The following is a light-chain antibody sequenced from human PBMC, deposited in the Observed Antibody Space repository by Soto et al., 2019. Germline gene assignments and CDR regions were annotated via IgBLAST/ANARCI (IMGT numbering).Light chain of an antibody. CDR3: QQRSNWLWT. CDR1: QSVSTY. Sequence: DIVLTQSPATLSLSPGERATLSCGASQSVSTYLAWYQQKPGQAPRLLISAASNRATGIPARFSGSGSGTDFTLTISSLEPEDFAVYYCQQRSNWLWTFGQGTKVEIK. V-gene: IGKV3-11*01. CDR2: AAS. J-gene: IGKJ1*01.